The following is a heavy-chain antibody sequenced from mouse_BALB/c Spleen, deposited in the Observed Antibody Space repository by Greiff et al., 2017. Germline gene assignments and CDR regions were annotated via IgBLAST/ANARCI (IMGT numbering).Heavy chain of an antibody. V-gene: IGHV2-9*02. J-gene: IGHJ1*01. CDR3: ARDNYYGSYWYFDV. Sequence: QVQLKQSGPGLVAPSQSLSITCTVSGFSLTSYGVHWVRQPPGKGLEWLGVIWAGGSTNYNSALMSRLSISKDNSKSQVFLKMNSLQTDDTARYYCARDNYYGSYWYFDVWGAGTTVTVSS. CDR2: IWAGGST. CDR1: GFSLTSYG. D-gene: IGHD1-1*01.